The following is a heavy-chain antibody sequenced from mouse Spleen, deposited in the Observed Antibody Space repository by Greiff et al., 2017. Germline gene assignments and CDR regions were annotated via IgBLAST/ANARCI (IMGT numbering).Heavy chain of an antibody. Sequence: VQLQQSGPVLVKPGASVKMSCKASGYTFTDYYMNWVKQSHGKSLEWIGVINPYNGGTSYNQKFKGKATLTVDKSSSTVYMELNSLTSEDSAVYYCAREGPTVEKSFAYWGQGTLVTVSA. CDR2: INPYNGGT. CDR1: GYTFTDYY. V-gene: IGHV1-19*01. CDR3: AREGPTVEKSFAY. J-gene: IGHJ3*01. D-gene: IGHD1-1*01.